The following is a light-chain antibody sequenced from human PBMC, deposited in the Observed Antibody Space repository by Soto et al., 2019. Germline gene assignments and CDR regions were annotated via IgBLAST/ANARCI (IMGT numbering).Light chain of an antibody. J-gene: IGLJ3*02. CDR1: SGSIASNY. CDR3: QSYDATNQV. V-gene: IGLV6-57*01. Sequence: NFLLTQPHSVSESPGKTVIISCTRSSGSIASNYVQWYQQRPGSSPTTLISEDNQRPSGVPDRFSGSTDSSSNSASLTISGLETEDEAGYFCQSYDATNQVFGGGTKVTVL. CDR2: EDN.